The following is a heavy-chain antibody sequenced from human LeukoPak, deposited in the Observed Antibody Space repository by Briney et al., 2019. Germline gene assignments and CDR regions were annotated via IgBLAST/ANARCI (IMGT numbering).Heavy chain of an antibody. Sequence: GESLKISCKSSGYSFSNHWIAWVRQMSGKGLEWMGIIYPADSDTRYSPSFQGQVTMSADKSISTAYLQWSSLKASDTAMYYCATGGETGTVDQWGQGTLVTVSS. CDR2: IYPADSDT. CDR1: GYSFSNHW. V-gene: IGHV5-51*01. CDR3: ATGGETGTVDQ. J-gene: IGHJ4*02. D-gene: IGHD1-1*01.